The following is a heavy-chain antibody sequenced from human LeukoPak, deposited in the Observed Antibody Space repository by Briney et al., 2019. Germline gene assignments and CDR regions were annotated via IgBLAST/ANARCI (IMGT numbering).Heavy chain of an antibody. J-gene: IGHJ4*02. CDR3: AKDRETYYYDSSGYYYLTYFDY. CDR1: GFTFSSYA. V-gene: IGHV3-23*01. Sequence: PGGSLRLSCAASGFTFSSYAMSWVRQAPGKGLEWVSAISGSGGSTYYADSVKGRFTISRDNSKNTLYLQMNSLRAEDTAVYYCAKDRETYYYDSSGYYYLTYFDYWGQGTLVTVSS. D-gene: IGHD3-22*01. CDR2: ISGSGGST.